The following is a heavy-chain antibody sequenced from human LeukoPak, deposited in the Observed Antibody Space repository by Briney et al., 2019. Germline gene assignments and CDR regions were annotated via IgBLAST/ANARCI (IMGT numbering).Heavy chain of an antibody. J-gene: IGHJ5*02. Sequence: SETLSLTCTVSGGSISSYYWNWIRQPPGKGLEWIGYIYYSGSTNYNPSLKSRVTISVDTSKNQFSLKLSSVTAADTAVYYCASGGLRFSNWFDPWGQGTLVTVSS. D-gene: IGHD3-3*01. V-gene: IGHV4-59*01. CDR3: ASGGLRFSNWFDP. CDR2: IYYSGST. CDR1: GGSISSYY.